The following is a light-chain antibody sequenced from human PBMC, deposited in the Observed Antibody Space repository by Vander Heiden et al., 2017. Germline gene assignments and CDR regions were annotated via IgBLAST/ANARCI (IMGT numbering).Light chain of an antibody. CDR3: QHSDSTPFT. J-gene: IGKJ2*01. V-gene: IGKV1-39*01. CDR2: AAS. Sequence: DIQMTQSPSSLSASVGDRVTITCRASQSISSYLNWYQQKPGKAPKLLIYAASSLKSWVPSRFSGSGSGTDFTLTISSLQPEDFATYYCQHSDSTPFTFGQGTKLDIK. CDR1: QSISSY.